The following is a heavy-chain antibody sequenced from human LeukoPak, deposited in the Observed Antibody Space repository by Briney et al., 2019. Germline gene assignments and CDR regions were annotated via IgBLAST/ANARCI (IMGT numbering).Heavy chain of an antibody. CDR1: GYSFTRYW. V-gene: IGHV5-51*01. J-gene: IGHJ4*02. CDR3: ARRDYYDSSGLSGLDY. D-gene: IGHD3-22*01. Sequence: GESLKISCKGSGYSFTRYWIGWVRQMPGKGLEWMGIIYPGDSDTRYSPSFQGQVTISADKSISTAYLQWSSLKASDTAMYYCARRDYYDSSGLSGLDYWGQGTLVTVSS. CDR2: IYPGDSDT.